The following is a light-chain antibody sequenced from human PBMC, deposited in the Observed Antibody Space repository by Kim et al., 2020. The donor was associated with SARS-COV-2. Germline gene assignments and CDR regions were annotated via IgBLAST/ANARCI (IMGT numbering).Light chain of an antibody. CDR3: QAWDSSTAV. Sequence: SVSPGKTASITCSGDKLGDKYACWYQQKPGQSPVLVIYQDSKWPSGIPERFSGSNSGNTATLTISGTQAMDEADYYCQAWDSSTAVFGGGTQLTVL. V-gene: IGLV3-1*01. CDR2: QDS. J-gene: IGLJ3*02. CDR1: KLGDKY.